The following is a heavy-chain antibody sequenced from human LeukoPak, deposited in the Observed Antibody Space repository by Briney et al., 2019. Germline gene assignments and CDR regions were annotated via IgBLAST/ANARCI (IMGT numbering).Heavy chain of an antibody. Sequence: HPGGSLRLSCAASGFTFSSYEMNWVRQAPGKGLEWVSYISSSGSTIYYADSVKGRFTISRDNVKKSLYLQMNSLRAEDTAVYYCARDLFLWGAFDIWGQGTMVTVSS. V-gene: IGHV3-48*03. D-gene: IGHD2/OR15-2a*01. J-gene: IGHJ3*02. CDR1: GFTFSSYE. CDR2: ISSSGSTI. CDR3: ARDLFLWGAFDI.